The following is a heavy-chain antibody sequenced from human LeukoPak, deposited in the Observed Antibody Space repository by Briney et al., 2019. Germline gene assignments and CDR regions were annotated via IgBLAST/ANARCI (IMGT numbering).Heavy chain of an antibody. CDR2: ISYDGSNK. J-gene: IGHJ4*02. CDR3: ASFSSGPTPFDY. D-gene: IGHD2-15*01. V-gene: IGHV3-30*04. CDR1: GFTFSSYA. Sequence: GGSLRLSYAASGFTFSSYAMHWVRQAPGKGLEWVAVISYDGSNKYYADSVKGRFTISRDNSKNTLYLQMNSLRAEDTAVYYCASFSSGPTPFDYWGQGTLVTVSS.